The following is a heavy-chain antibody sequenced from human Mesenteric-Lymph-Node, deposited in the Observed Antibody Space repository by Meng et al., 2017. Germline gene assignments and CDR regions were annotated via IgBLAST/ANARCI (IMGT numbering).Heavy chain of an antibody. CDR3: ARDRKHYGERGWFDP. CDR2: IYYSGST. J-gene: IGHJ5*02. CDR1: GASILTYY. Sequence: VPLEKSDPTLRHPSEPLSPPVTVSGASILTYYWSWIRQPPGKGLEWIGYIYYSGSTYSNASLKSRVTISIDRSKNQFSLKLSSVTAADTAVYYCARDRKHYGERGWFDPWGQGTLVTVSS. D-gene: IGHD4-17*01. V-gene: IGHV4-30-4*01.